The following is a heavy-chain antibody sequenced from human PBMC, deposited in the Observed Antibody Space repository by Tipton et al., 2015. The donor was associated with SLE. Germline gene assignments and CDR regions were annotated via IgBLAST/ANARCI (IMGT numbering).Heavy chain of an antibody. J-gene: IGHJ4*01. D-gene: IGHD6-19*01. CDR2: ISAYNGNT. CDR1: GYNFTTYG. CDR3: ARAGPDVYAVAGTVDY. V-gene: IGHV1-18*01. Sequence: QSGPEVKKPGASVKVSCKASGYNFTTYGISWVRQAPGQGLEWMGWISAYNGNTNYAQKVQGRVTMTTDTSTSTAYMEVRSLRSDDTAVYYCARAGPDVYAVAGTVDYWGQGTLVTVSS.